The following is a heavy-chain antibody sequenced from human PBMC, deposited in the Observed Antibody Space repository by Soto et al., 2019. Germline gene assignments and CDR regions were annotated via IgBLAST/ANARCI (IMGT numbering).Heavy chain of an antibody. D-gene: IGHD4-17*01. CDR1: GFTFSSYA. J-gene: IGHJ3*02. V-gene: IGHV3-23*01. CDR3: EKDGKRHHTVTDASDI. CDR2: ISGSGVST. Sequence: GGSLRLSCAASGFTFSSYAMSWVRQAPGKGLEWVSAISGSGVSTYYADSGKGRVTISRNNSKNTLYVQMNSLRAEDTAVYYCEKDGKRHHTVTDASDIWGQGTMVTVS.